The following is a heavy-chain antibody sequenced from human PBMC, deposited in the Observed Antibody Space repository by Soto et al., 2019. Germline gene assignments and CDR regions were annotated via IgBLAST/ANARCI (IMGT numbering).Heavy chain of an antibody. CDR3: AREGLYDFWSGYPTKSLLDP. V-gene: IGHV4-39*02. CDR1: GGSLSSSSYY. D-gene: IGHD3-3*01. CDR2: IYYSGST. J-gene: IGHJ5*02. Sequence: SETLSLTCTVSGGSLSSSSYYWGWIRQPPGKGLEWIGSIYYSGSTYYNPSLKSRVTISVDTSKNQFSLKLSSVTAADTAVYYCAREGLYDFWSGYPTKSLLDPWGQGTLVTVSS.